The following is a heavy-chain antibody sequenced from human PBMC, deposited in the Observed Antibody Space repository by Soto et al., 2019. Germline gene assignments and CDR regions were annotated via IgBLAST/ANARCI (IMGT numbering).Heavy chain of an antibody. CDR2: IYYSSTT. V-gene: IGHV4-59*01. CDR1: GGSISGYY. D-gene: IGHD3-10*01. J-gene: IGHJ4*02. CDR3: ARESYYGSGATVVAY. Sequence: SETLSLTCTVSGGSISGYYWSWIRQPPGKGLEWIGYIYYSSTTSYNPSHNSRVNMSEDTSKNQFSLKVNSVTAADTAVYYCARESYYGSGATVVAYWGQGTLVTVS.